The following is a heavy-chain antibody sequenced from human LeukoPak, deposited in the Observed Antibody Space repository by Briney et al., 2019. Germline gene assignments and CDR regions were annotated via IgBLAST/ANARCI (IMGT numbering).Heavy chain of an antibody. D-gene: IGHD1-14*01. CDR1: GGSISSYY. Sequence: SETLSLTCTVSGGSISSYYWNWIRQPPGKGLEWIGYIYYSGSTNYNPSLKSRVTISVDTSKNQFSLKLSSVTAADTAVYYCAGMRITTPTVRTLDYWGQGTLVTVSS. V-gene: IGHV4-59*01. CDR3: AGMRITTPTVRTLDY. J-gene: IGHJ4*02. CDR2: IYYSGST.